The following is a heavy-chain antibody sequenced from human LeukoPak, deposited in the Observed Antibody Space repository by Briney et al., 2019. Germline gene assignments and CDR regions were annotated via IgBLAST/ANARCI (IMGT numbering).Heavy chain of an antibody. V-gene: IGHV3-33*01. J-gene: IGHJ6*04. Sequence: GGSLRLSCAASGFTFSSYGMHWVRQAPGKALEGVAVIWYDGSNKYYADSVKGRFTISRDDSKNTLYLQMNSLRAEDTAVYYCARNIVVVVAATRPIYYYYGMDVWGKGTTVTVSS. CDR1: GFTFSSYG. CDR3: ARNIVVVVAATRPIYYYYGMDV. D-gene: IGHD2-15*01. CDR2: IWYDGSNK.